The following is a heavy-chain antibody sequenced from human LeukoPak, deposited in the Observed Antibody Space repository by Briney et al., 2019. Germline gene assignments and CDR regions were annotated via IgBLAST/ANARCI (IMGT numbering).Heavy chain of an antibody. D-gene: IGHD3-10*01. Sequence: GGSLRLSCAASGFTFSSYAMHWVRQAPGKGLEWVAVISYDGSNKYYADSVKGRFTISRDNSKNTLYLQMNSLRAEDTAVYYCAKDIYYYGSGSYYRSFYYYYGMDVWGKGTTVTVSS. CDR3: AKDIYYYGSGSYYRSFYYYYGMDV. CDR2: ISYDGSNK. CDR1: GFTFSSYA. J-gene: IGHJ6*04. V-gene: IGHV3-30-3*01.